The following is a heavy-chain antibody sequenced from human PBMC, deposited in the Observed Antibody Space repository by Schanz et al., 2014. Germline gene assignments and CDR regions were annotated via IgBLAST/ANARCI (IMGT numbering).Heavy chain of an antibody. D-gene: IGHD3-10*01. CDR2: IGNGGVTI. V-gene: IGHV3-11*01. CDR3: AKGRFGELSAFDI. J-gene: IGHJ3*02. Sequence: QVQLVDSGGGLVKPGGSLRLSCTASGFPFSGYFMAWIRQPPGRGLEWVSYIGNGGVTIYYADSVKGRFTISRDNSKNSLYRQMNSLRAEDTAVYYCAKGRFGELSAFDIWGQGTMVTVSS. CDR1: GFPFSGYF.